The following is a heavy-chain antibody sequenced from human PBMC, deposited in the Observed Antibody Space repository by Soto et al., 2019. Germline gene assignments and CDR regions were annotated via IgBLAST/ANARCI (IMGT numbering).Heavy chain of an antibody. V-gene: IGHV3-15*07. J-gene: IGHJ6*02. D-gene: IGHD2-2*01. Sequence: GGSLRLSCAASGFTFSNAWMNWVRQAPGKGLEWVGRIKSKTDGGTTDYAAPVKGRFTISRDDSKNTLYLQMNSLKTEDTAVYYCTTLSVVPAAQPGDYYYGMDVWGQGTTVTVSS. CDR1: GFTFSNAW. CDR2: IKSKTDGGTT. CDR3: TTLSVVPAAQPGDYYYGMDV.